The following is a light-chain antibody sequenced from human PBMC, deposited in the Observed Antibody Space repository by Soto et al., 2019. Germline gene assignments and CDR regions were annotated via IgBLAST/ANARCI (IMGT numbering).Light chain of an antibody. CDR1: PSVTNY. CDR3: QQRNIWPPVT. V-gene: IGKV3-11*01. J-gene: IGKJ5*01. Sequence: IVLTHSPDTLSLSPGERATLSCRASPSVTNYLAWYQQKPGQPPRLLIYGAFNRAAGIPARFSGSGSGTDFTLTISSREAEDSAVYYCQQRNIWPPVTFGQGTRLEIK. CDR2: GAF.